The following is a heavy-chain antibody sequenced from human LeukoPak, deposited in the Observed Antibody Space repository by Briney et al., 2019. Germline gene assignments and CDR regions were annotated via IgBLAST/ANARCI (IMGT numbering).Heavy chain of an antibody. D-gene: IGHD3-3*01. CDR2: IYTSGST. CDR3: ARDLEIWSGYYFDY. J-gene: IGHJ4*02. Sequence: PSETLSLTCTVSGGSISYYYWIWIRQPAGKGLEWIGRIYTSGSTNYNPSLKSRVTMSVDTSKNQFSLKLSSVTAADTAVYYCARDLEIWSGYYFDYWGQGTLVTVSS. V-gene: IGHV4-4*07. CDR1: GGSISYYY.